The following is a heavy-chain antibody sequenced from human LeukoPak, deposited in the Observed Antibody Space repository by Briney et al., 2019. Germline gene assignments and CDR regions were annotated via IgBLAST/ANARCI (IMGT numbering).Heavy chain of an antibody. D-gene: IGHD6-13*01. J-gene: IGHJ4*02. CDR3: VKDRVPGYSSSWYRPPFDY. Sequence: GGSLRLSCSASGFTFSTYTMHWVRQASGKGLEYVSTISSNGGSTYYADSVKGRFTISRDNSKNTLYLQMSSLRAEDTAVYYCVKDRVPGYSSSWYRPPFDYWGQGTLVTVSS. CDR2: ISSNGGST. V-gene: IGHV3-64D*06. CDR1: GFTFSTYT.